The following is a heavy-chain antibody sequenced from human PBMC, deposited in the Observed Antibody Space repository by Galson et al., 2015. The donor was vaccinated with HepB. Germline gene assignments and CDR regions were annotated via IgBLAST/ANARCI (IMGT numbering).Heavy chain of an antibody. CDR2: IKPDGNER. Sequence: SLRLSCAASGFTFSNSSMDWVRQAPGKGLEWVANIKPDGNERYYVDSVRGRFTISRDNAENSVYLQMDSLRAEDTAMYYCSTALNYWGQGTLVTVSS. CDR3: STALNY. V-gene: IGHV3-7*01. CDR1: GFTFSNSS. J-gene: IGHJ4*02.